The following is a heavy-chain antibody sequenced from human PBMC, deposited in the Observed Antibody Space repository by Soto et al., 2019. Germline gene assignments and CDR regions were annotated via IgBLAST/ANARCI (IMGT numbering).Heavy chain of an antibody. CDR3: ARGREPGYYGMDV. CDR1: GYTFTSYY. J-gene: IGHJ6*02. Sequence: ASVKVSCKASGYTFTSYYMHWVRQAPGQGLEWMGIINPSGVSTSYAQKFQGRVTMTRDTSTSTVYVELSSLRSEDTAVYYCARGREPGYYGMDVWGQGTTVTVSS. CDR2: INPSGVST. D-gene: IGHD2-2*01. V-gene: IGHV1-46*01.